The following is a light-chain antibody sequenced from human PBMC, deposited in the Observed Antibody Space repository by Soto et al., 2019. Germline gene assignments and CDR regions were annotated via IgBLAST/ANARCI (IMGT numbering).Light chain of an antibody. CDR2: AAS. V-gene: IGKV3-20*01. CDR1: QSVKNNS. J-gene: IGKJ1*01. CDR3: HQYATSPRT. Sequence: ETVLTQSPGTLSLSPGEIATLSCRASQSVKNNSLRGYQQKPGQAPRLLIHAASGRATGIPDRFSGSGSGTDFTLTSSRLEPEDCAVYYFHQYATSPRTFGQGTKVEIK.